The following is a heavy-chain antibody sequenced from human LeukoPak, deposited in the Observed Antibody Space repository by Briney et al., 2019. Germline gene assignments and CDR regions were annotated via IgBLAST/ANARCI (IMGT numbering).Heavy chain of an antibody. Sequence: GGSLRLSCAASGFTVSSNYMSWVRQAPGKGLEWVSVIYSGGSTYYADSVKGRFTISRDNSKNTLYLQMNSLRAEDTAVYCCARAPLSSSYSGYEFDYWGQGTLVTVSS. CDR2: IYSGGST. V-gene: IGHV3-53*01. J-gene: IGHJ4*02. D-gene: IGHD5-12*01. CDR3: ARAPLSSSYSGYEFDY. CDR1: GFTVSSNY.